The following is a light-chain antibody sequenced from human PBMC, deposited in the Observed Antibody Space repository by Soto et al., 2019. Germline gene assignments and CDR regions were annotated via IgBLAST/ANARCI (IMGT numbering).Light chain of an antibody. CDR1: SSDVGGYNS. Sequence: QSALTQPPSASGSPGQSVAISCTGTSSDVGGYNSVSWYQQHPGKAPKLMIYDVNKRPSGVPDRFSGSKSGNTASLTISGLQTEDEADYYCCSYAGTSYVFGTGTKVTVL. CDR3: CSYAGTSYV. J-gene: IGLJ1*01. V-gene: IGLV2-8*01. CDR2: DVN.